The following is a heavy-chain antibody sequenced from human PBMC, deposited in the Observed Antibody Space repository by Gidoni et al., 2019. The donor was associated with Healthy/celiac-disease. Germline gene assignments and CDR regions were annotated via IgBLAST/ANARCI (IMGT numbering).Heavy chain of an antibody. D-gene: IGHD2-2*01. CDR1: GYSFTSYW. CDR2: IYPGDSDT. CDR3: ARQWGRYCSSTSCAEGYYYYMDV. V-gene: IGHV5-51*01. Sequence: EVQLVHSGAEVKKPGESLKISCKGSGYSFTSYWIGWVRQMPGKGLEWMGIIYPGDSDTRYSPSFQGQVTISADKSISTAYLQWSSLKASDTATYYCARQWGRYCSSTSCAEGYYYYMDVWGKGTTVTVSS. J-gene: IGHJ6*03.